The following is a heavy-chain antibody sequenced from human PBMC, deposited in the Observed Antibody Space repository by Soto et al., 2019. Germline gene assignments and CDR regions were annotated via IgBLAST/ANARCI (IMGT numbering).Heavy chain of an antibody. CDR1: SGSVISTDYY. D-gene: IGHD1-1*01. J-gene: IGHJ4*02. CDR3: TSHGSAGTGVFDH. V-gene: IGHV4-31*03. Sequence: QVRLQESGPGLVKPSQTLSLACTVSSGSVISTDYYWTWIRQHPGKNLEWIGNIYHSGSASYNPSLQSRLTLSVDKSKNQFFLKLDSVTAADTAVYYCTSHGSAGTGVFDHWGQGTLVTVSS. CDR2: IYHSGSA.